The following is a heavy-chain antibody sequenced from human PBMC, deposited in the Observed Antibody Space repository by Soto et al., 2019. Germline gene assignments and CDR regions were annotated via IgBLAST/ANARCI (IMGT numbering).Heavy chain of an antibody. D-gene: IGHD5-12*01. CDR2: LSYDGSNT. CDR1: GFTFSSYG. CDR3: AKGKGGYYDYDVGYHFDY. J-gene: IGHJ4*02. V-gene: IGHV3-30*18. Sequence: QVHLVESGGGGVQPGRSLRLSCAASGFTFSSYGMHWVRQAPCKGLEWVAVLSYDGSNTYYAGSVKGRFTISRDNSKNTLYLQMNSLRAADTAVYYCAKGKGGYYDYDVGYHFDYWGQGTLVSVSS.